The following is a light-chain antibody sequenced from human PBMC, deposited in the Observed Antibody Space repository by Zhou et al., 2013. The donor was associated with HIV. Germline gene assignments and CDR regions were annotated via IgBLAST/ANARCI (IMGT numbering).Light chain of an antibody. CDR2: DAS. CDR3: QQRSNWPSLT. J-gene: IGKJ4*01. CDR1: QSISTY. Sequence: EVVLTQSPGTLSLSPGERATLSCRASQSISTYLAWYQQKPGQAPRLLIHDASNRATDIPARFSGSGSGTDFTLTISSLEPEDFAVYYCQQRSNWPSLTFGGGTKVEIK. V-gene: IGKV3-11*01.